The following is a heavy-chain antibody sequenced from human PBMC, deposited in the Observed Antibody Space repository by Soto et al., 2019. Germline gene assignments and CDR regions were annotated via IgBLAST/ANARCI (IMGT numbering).Heavy chain of an antibody. CDR1: GGTFSSYA. Sequence: SVKVSCKASGGTFSSYAISWVRQAPGQGLEWMGGIIPIFGTANYAQKFQGRVTITADESTSTAYMELSSLRSEDTAVYYCARDAGGAYSSGWYDYYYYGMDVWGQGTTVTVSS. J-gene: IGHJ6*02. V-gene: IGHV1-69*13. CDR2: IIPIFGTA. CDR3: ARDAGGAYSSGWYDYYYYGMDV. D-gene: IGHD6-19*01.